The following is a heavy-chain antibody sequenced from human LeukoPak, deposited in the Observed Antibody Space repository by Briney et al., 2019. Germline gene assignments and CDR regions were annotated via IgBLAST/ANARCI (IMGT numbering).Heavy chain of an antibody. Sequence: VASVKVSCKASGYTFTSYDINWVRQATGQGLEWVGWMNPNSGNTGYAQKFQGRVTMTRNTSISTAYMELSSLRSEDTAVYYCAGHPTIATPGWFDPWGQGTLVTVSS. V-gene: IGHV1-8*01. CDR1: GYTFTSYD. CDR3: AGHPTIATPGWFDP. CDR2: MNPNSGNT. J-gene: IGHJ5*02. D-gene: IGHD6-13*01.